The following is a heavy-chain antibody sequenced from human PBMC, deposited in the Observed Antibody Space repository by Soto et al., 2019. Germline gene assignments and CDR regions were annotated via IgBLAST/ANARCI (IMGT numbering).Heavy chain of an antibody. J-gene: IGHJ3*01. CDR2: ISGSGSTI. CDR1: GFTFSSYE. V-gene: IGHV3-48*03. D-gene: IGHD4-17*01. CDR3: ARGSHDYGMPNGFDL. Sequence: EVQLVESGGGLVQPGGSLRVSCATSGFTFSSYEMNWVRQAPGKGLQWVSYISGSGSTIFHADSVKGRFTISRDNAKNSLYLQMNSLRAADTAVYYCARGSHDYGMPNGFDLWGQGTMVTVSS.